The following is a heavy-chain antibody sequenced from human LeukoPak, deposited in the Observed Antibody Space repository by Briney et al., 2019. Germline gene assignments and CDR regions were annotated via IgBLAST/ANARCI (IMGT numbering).Heavy chain of an antibody. D-gene: IGHD1-1*01. CDR1: GFPFIEYS. J-gene: IGHJ4*02. Sequence: GGSLRLSCTASGFPFIEYSMNWVRQVPGKGLEWIAYIGNDSGNTEYADSVRGRFTISADKAKNSLYLQMNSLRVEDTAVHYCARDHNYAFDNWGQGTLVSVAS. CDR2: IGNDSGNT. V-gene: IGHV3-48*01. CDR3: ARDHNYAFDN.